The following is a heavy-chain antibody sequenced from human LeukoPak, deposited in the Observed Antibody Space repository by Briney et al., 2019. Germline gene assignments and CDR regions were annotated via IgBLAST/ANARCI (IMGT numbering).Heavy chain of an antibody. Sequence: PSETLSLTCTVSGGSISSGSYYWSWIRQPAGKGLEWIGRIYTSGSTNYNPSLKSRVTISVDTSKNQFSLKLSSVTAADTAVYYCARTAQYYYGSGSYYTYTSAFDYWGQGTLVTVSS. V-gene: IGHV4-61*02. CDR3: ARTAQYYYGSGSYYTYTSAFDY. CDR1: GGSISSGSYY. D-gene: IGHD3-10*01. CDR2: IYTSGST. J-gene: IGHJ4*02.